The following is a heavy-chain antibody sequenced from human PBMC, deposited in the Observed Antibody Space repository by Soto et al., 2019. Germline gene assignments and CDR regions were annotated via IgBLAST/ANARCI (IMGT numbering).Heavy chain of an antibody. CDR3: ARLTGGAMHY. J-gene: IGHJ4*02. CDR1: GNTFTSYG. Sequence: QVQLVQSGAEVKKPGASVKVSCKASGNTFTSYGINWEQQVPGQGLEWMGWINAYNGNTNYAQKLQGRVTMTTDTSTSTAYMELRSLRSDDTAVYYCARLTGGAMHYWGQGTLVTVSS. CDR2: INAYNGNT. D-gene: IGHD3-16*01. V-gene: IGHV1-18*01.